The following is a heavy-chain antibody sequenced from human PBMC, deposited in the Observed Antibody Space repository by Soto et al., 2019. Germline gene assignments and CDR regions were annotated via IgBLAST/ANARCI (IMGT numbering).Heavy chain of an antibody. D-gene: IGHD1-20*01. Sequence: GGSLRLSCAASGFPFSTYDMNWVRQAPGKGLEWLSYISSSGTTIYYADSVKGRFTISRDNAKHSLYLQMNSLRAEDTALYYCARDHNTCFMDVWGRGTTVTVSS. J-gene: IGHJ6*02. CDR1: GFPFSTYD. CDR2: ISSSGTTI. CDR3: ARDHNTCFMDV. V-gene: IGHV3-48*03.